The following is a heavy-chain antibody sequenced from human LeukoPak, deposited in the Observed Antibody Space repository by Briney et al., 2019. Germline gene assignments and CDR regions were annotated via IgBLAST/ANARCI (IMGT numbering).Heavy chain of an antibody. J-gene: IGHJ4*02. CDR2: INHSGST. CDR1: GGSFSGYY. CDR3: ATDPISYDSISFPVDY. Sequence: PSETLSLTCAVYGGSFSGYYWSWIRQPPGKGLEWIGEINHSGSTNYNPSLKSRVTISVDTSKNQFSLKLSSVTAADTAVYYCATDPISYDSISFPVDYWGQGTLVTVSS. V-gene: IGHV4-34*01. D-gene: IGHD3-22*01.